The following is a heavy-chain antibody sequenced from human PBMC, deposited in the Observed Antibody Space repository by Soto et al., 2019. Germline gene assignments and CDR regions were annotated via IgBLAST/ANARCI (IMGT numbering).Heavy chain of an antibody. V-gene: IGHV1-18*01. Sequence: QVQLVQSGGEVKKPGASVKLSCTASGYTFTSYGLSWVRQAPGQGLEWMGWISAYNGKTNYAQNVQGRVTMTTDTSTRTAYMDPRSLRSDDTAVYYCARGGDVNYYHGMDVWGQGTTVTVSS. J-gene: IGHJ6*02. D-gene: IGHD5-12*01. CDR3: ARGGDVNYYHGMDV. CDR2: ISAYNGKT. CDR1: GYTFTSYG.